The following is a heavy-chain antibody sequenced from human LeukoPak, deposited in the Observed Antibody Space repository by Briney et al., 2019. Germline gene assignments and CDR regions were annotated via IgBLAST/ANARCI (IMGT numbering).Heavy chain of an antibody. CDR3: ARVGSGYDFGPADY. CDR1: GYTFSSYG. Sequence: GASVKVSCKASGYTFSSYGISWVRQAPGQGLEWMGWISGYNGNTNYAQKFQGRVTMTTDTSTSTAYMELRSLRSDDTAVYYCARVGSGYDFGPADYWGQGTLVTVSS. CDR2: ISGYNGNT. J-gene: IGHJ4*02. D-gene: IGHD5-12*01. V-gene: IGHV1-18*01.